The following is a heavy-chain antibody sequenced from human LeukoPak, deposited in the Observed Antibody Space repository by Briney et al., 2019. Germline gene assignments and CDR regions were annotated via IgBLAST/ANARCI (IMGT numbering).Heavy chain of an antibody. J-gene: IGHJ4*02. Sequence: GGSLRLSCAASAFTFSSYEINWVRQAPGKGLEWVSYISSSGSTIYYADSVKGRFTISRHNAKNPLFLQMNSLRAKDTAVYYCARGYTYGLDFWGQGTLVTVSS. CDR1: AFTFSSYE. D-gene: IGHD5-18*01. CDR2: ISSSGSTI. CDR3: ARGYTYGLDF. V-gene: IGHV3-48*03.